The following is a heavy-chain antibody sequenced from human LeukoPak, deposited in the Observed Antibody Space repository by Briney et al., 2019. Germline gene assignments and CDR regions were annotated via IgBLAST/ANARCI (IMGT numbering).Heavy chain of an antibody. J-gene: IGHJ4*02. CDR1: XXXFEASA. CDR3: AKNIRDQLLCGFNY. V-gene: IGHV3-23*01. Sequence: PGGSLRXXXXXXXXXFEASAMSWVRQAPGKGLGWVAVITGGGESTYYADSVKGRFTISRDNSKKTLFLQVNSLRAEDTAVYFCAKNIRDQLLCGFNYWGQGIVVTVSS. D-gene: IGHD2-2*01. CDR2: ITGGGEST.